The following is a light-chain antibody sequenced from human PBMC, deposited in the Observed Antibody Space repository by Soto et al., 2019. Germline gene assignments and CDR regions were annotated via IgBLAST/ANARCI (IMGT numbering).Light chain of an antibody. CDR2: EGT. CDR3: CSYAGSRTYV. Sequence: QSVLTQPASVSGPLGQSIVISCTGSGSDIGSYDLVSWYQQYPGKAPKVVIFEGTKRPSGVSNRFSGSKSGNTASLTISGLQTEDEADYYCCSYAGSRTYVFGAGTKVTVL. CDR1: GSDIGSYDL. V-gene: IGLV2-23*01. J-gene: IGLJ1*01.